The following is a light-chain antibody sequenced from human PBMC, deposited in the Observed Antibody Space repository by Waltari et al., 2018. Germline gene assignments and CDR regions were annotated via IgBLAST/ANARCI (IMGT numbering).Light chain of an antibody. CDR1: QSLLHSSGNTF. CDR2: LIS. Sequence: DIVMTQSPLSLSVTPGEPASISCRSSQSLLHSSGNTFVDWYLQKTGQSPQLLIYLISNRASGVPDRVSGSGSGTDFTLKISRVEAEDVGVYFCMQARQTPWTFGQGTKVEIK. J-gene: IGKJ1*01. V-gene: IGKV2-28*01. CDR3: MQARQTPWT.